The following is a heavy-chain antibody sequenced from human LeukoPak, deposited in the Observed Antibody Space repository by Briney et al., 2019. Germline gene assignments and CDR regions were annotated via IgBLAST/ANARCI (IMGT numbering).Heavy chain of an antibody. CDR3: AKDVDSGSYYFDY. D-gene: IGHD1-26*01. CDR2: ISGSGGST. Sequence: GGSLRLSCAASGFTFSSYAMSWLRQAPGKGLEWVSAISGSGGSTYYADSVKGRFTISRDNSKNTLYLQMNSLRAEDTAVYYYAKDVDSGSYYFDYWGEGTLVTVSS. J-gene: IGHJ4*02. V-gene: IGHV3-23*01. CDR1: GFTFSSYA.